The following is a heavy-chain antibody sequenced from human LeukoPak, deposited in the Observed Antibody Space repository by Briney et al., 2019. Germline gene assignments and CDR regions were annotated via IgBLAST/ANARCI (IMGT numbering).Heavy chain of an antibody. CDR2: VFHSGST. D-gene: IGHD6-13*01. CDR3: ARLSGYSSNWLDY. J-gene: IGHJ4*02. CDR1: GGSFNDYY. V-gene: IGHV4-59*08. Sequence: PSETLSLTCTVSGGSFNDYYWTWIRQPSGKGLEWIGYVFHSGSTNYNPSLKSRLTISIDTSTNRFSLRLSSVTAADTAVYYCARLSGYSSNWLDYWGQGTLVSVSS.